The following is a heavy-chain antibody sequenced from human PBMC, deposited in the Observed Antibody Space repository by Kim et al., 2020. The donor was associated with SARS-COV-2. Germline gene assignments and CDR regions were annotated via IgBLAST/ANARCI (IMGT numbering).Heavy chain of an antibody. CDR2: ISYDGSNK. CDR3: ARAGAVGATLDY. CDR1: GFTFSSYA. V-gene: IGHV3-30-3*01. J-gene: IGHJ4*02. Sequence: GGSLRLSCAASGFTFSSYAMHWVRQAPGKGLEWVAVISYDGSNKYYADSVKGRFTISRDNSKNTLYLQMNSLRAEDTAVYYCARAGAVGATLDYWGQGTLVTVSS. D-gene: IGHD1-26*01.